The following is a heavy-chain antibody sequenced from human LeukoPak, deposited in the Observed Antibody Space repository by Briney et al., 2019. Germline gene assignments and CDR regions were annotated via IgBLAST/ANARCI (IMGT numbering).Heavy chain of an antibody. J-gene: IGHJ4*02. Sequence: PSETLSLTCAVYGGSFSGYHWSWIRQPPGKGLEWIGEIHHSGSTNYNPSLKSRVTISVDTSKNQFSLKLSSVTAADTAVYYCARNLGYTFDYWGQGTLVTVSS. CDR3: ARNLGYTFDY. CDR2: IHHSGST. CDR1: GGSFSGYH. D-gene: IGHD6-13*01. V-gene: IGHV4-34*01.